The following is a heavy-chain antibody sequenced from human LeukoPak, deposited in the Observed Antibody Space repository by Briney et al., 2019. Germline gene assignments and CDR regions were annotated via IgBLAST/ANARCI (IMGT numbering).Heavy chain of an antibody. V-gene: IGHV4-34*01. CDR3: ARALPYYYYGMDV. Sequence: SETLSLTCAVYGGSFSGYYCSWIRQPPGKGLEWIGEINHSGSTNYNPSLKSRVTISVDTSKNQFSLKLSSVTAADTAVYYCARALPYYYYGMDVWGQGTTVTVSS. J-gene: IGHJ6*02. CDR2: INHSGST. CDR1: GGSFSGYY.